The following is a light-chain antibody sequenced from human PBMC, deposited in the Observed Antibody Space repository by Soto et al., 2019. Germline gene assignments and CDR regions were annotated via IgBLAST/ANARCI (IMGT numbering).Light chain of an antibody. CDR3: SSYTIDNTYV. CDR1: SSDVGIYKA. CDR2: DVS. V-gene: IGLV2-14*03. Sequence: QSALTQPASVSGSPGPSITISCTGTSSDVGIYKAVSWYQQHPGKVPKLMIYDVSNRPSGVSNRFSGSKSGNTASLTISGLQAEDEAYYYCSSYTIDNTYVFGSGTKVTVL. J-gene: IGLJ1*01.